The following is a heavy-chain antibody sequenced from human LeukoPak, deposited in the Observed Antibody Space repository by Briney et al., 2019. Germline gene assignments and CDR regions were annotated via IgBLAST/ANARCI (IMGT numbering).Heavy chain of an antibody. CDR2: VRYSGKT. D-gene: IGHD3-22*01. CDR1: GGSISSSSSY. Sequence: PSETLSLTCTVSGGSISSSSSYWGWIRQPPGKGLEWIGSVRYSGKTYYNPSLKSRVTMSVDTSKNHFSLRLTPVTAADTAVYSCARHYYDNSGLAYYFDYWGQGTLVTVSS. CDR3: ARHYYDNSGLAYYFDY. J-gene: IGHJ4*02. V-gene: IGHV4-39*01.